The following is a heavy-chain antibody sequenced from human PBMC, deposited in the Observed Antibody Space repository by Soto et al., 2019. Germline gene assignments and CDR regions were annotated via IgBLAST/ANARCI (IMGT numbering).Heavy chain of an antibody. Sequence: GPPVKVPCKACGYTFTSCDSHWVRQATRQGLEWMGWMNPNNGYPDYAQKFQGRVTMTRDTSLSTAYMELSSLTSDDTAVYYCARGRGWRDYWGQGTLVTVSS. CDR3: ARGRGWRDY. D-gene: IGHD6-19*01. CDR1: GYTFTSCD. V-gene: IGHV1-8*01. CDR2: MNPNNGYP. J-gene: IGHJ4*02.